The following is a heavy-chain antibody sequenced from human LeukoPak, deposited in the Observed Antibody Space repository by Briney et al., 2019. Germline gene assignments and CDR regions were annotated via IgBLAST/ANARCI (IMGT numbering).Heavy chain of an antibody. CDR1: GGSFSSGYYY. V-gene: IGHV4-30-4*01. CDR2: IYYSGST. D-gene: IGHD2-21*02. J-gene: IGHJ4*02. CDR3: ARSPNCGGDCYIDY. Sequence: SQTLSLTCTVSGGSFSSGYYYWNWIRQPPGKGLNWIGYIYYSGSTYFNPSLKSRVSISVDTSKNQVSLKLSSVTAADTAVYYCARSPNCGGDCYIDYWGQGTLVTVSS.